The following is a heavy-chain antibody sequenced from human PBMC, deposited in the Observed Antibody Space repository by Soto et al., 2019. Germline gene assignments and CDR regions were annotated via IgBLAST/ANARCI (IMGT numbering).Heavy chain of an antibody. CDR2: ISGSGRTT. J-gene: IGHJ3*02. CDR1: GFTFNNYA. D-gene: IGHD5-12*01. Sequence: EVELLESRGGLVQPGGSLRLSCAASGFTFNNYAMSWVRQAPGKGLEWVSTISGSGRTTYYSDSVKDRFTISRDNSYSTLYLQMNSLRSEDTALFYCAKGNKEATLKGHDAFDIWGQGIMVTVSS. CDR3: AKGNKEATLKGHDAFDI. V-gene: IGHV3-23*01.